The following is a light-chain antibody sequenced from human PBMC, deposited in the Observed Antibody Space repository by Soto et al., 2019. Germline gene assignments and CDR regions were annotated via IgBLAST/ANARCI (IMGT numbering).Light chain of an antibody. CDR3: QQFGASPCT. CDR1: ESVSGSY. Sequence: IVLTQSPGTLSLSPGDGASLSFRASESVSGSYLAWYQQRPGQAPRLLIYSASTRAIGIPDRFSGSGSVTDFTLTISRLEPEDFAVYYCQQFGASPCTFGPGTKLEIK. J-gene: IGKJ2*02. V-gene: IGKV3-20*01. CDR2: SAS.